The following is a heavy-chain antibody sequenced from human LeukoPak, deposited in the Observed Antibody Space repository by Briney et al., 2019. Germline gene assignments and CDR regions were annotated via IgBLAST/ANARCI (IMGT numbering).Heavy chain of an antibody. CDR3: ARDVLVGATALLTDD. CDR2: IYHSGST. J-gene: IGHJ4*02. D-gene: IGHD1-26*01. V-gene: IGHV4-39*07. CDR1: GGSISSSSYY. Sequence: SETLSLTCSASGGSISSSSYYWGWIRQPPGKGLEWIGSIYHSGSTNYNPSLKSRVTISVDKSKNQFSLKLSSVTAADTAVYYCARDVLVGATALLTDDWGQGTLVTVSS.